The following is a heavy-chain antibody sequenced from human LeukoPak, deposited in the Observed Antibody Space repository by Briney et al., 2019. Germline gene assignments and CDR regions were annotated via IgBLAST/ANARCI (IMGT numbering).Heavy chain of an antibody. J-gene: IGHJ1*01. CDR3: ARDILTGSQSRFQH. CDR2: ISSGGSTI. Sequence: GGSLRLSCAASGFTFSDYYMSWIRQAPGKGLEWVSYISSGGSTIYYADSVKGRFTISRDNAKNSLYLQMNSLRAEDTAVYYCARDILTGSQSRFQHWGQGTLVTVSS. CDR1: GFTFSDYY. V-gene: IGHV3-11*04. D-gene: IGHD3-9*01.